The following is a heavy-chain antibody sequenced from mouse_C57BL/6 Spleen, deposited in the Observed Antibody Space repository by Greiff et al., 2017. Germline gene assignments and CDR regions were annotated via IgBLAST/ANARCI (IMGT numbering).Heavy chain of an antibody. CDR2: IDPETGGT. CDR1: GYTFTDYE. J-gene: IGHJ3*01. CDR3: TRGAYDGYYEFAY. Sequence: VKLQQSGAELVRPGASVTLSCKASGYTFTDYEMHWVKQTPVHGLEWIGAIDPETGGTAYNQKFKGKAILTADKSSSTAYMELRSLTSEDSAVYYCTRGAYDGYYEFAYWGQGTLVTVSA. D-gene: IGHD2-3*01. V-gene: IGHV1-15*01.